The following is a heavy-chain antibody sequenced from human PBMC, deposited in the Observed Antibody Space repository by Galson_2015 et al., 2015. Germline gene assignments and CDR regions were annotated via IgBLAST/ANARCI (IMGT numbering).Heavy chain of an antibody. J-gene: IGHJ4*02. D-gene: IGHD3-3*01. V-gene: IGHV3-30-3*01. Sequence: SLRLSCAASGFTFSSYAMHWVRQAPGKGLGWVAVISYDGSNKYYADSVKGRFTISRDNSTNTLYLQMNSLRAEDTAVYYCARALNYDFWSGYYWGQPYYFDYWGQGTLVTVSS. CDR2: ISYDGSNK. CDR3: ARALNYDFWSGYYWGQPYYFDY. CDR1: GFTFSSYA.